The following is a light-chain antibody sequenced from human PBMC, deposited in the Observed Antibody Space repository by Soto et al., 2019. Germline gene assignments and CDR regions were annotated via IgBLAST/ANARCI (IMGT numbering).Light chain of an antibody. J-gene: IGKJ1*01. CDR3: QQYGSSPST. Sequence: EIVLTQSPGTLSLSPGDTATLSCRASQSVYSTYLAWYQHKVGQPPRLLIYGSSTRATGIPDRFSGSGSGTDFTLTIRRLEPEDLAVYYCQQYGSSPSTFGQGTKVEVK. V-gene: IGKV3-20*01. CDR2: GSS. CDR1: QSVYSTY.